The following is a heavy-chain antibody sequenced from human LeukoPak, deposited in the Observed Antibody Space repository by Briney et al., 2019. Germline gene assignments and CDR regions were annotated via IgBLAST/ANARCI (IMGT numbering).Heavy chain of an antibody. J-gene: IGHJ3*02. V-gene: IGHV4-59*01. CDR2: IYYSGST. D-gene: IGHD1-26*01. CDR1: GGSISSYY. CDR3: ARDRKWSYDAFDI. Sequence: SETLSLTCTVSGGSISSYYWIWIRQPPGKGLEWIGYIYYSGSTNYNPSLKSRVTISVDTSKNQFSLKLSSVTAADTAVYYCARDRKWSYDAFDIWGQGTMVTVSS.